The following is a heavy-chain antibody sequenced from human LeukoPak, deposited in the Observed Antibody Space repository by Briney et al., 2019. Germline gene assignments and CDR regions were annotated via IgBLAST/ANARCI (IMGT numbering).Heavy chain of an antibody. Sequence: PGGSLRLSCAASGFTFSSYSMNWVRQAPGKGLEWVSSISSSSSYIFYADSVKGRFTISRDKAKNPLYRQMNSLRAWDTAVYYCASAATVAGITSWGQGTLVTVSS. CDR2: ISSSSSYI. CDR1: GFTFSSYS. V-gene: IGHV3-21*01. D-gene: IGHD6-19*01. CDR3: ASAATVAGITS. J-gene: IGHJ5*02.